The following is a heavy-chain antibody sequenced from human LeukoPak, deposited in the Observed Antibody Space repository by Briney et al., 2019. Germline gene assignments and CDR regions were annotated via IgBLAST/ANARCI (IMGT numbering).Heavy chain of an antibody. CDR3: ARERRLATINFDAFDI. D-gene: IGHD5-24*01. CDR2: ISYTGST. Sequence: SETLSLTCTVSGGSISSSIYFWGWIRQPPGKGLEWIGSISYTGSTYYNPSLRSRVTISVDTSKSQFSLKLSSVTAADTAVYYCARERRLATINFDAFDIWGQGTMVTVSS. CDR1: GGSISSSIYF. J-gene: IGHJ3*02. V-gene: IGHV4-39*07.